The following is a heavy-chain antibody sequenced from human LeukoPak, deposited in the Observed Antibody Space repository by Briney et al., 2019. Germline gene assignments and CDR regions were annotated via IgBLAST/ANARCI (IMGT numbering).Heavy chain of an antibody. CDR1: GFSFSSYE. J-gene: IGHJ6*02. CDR2: ISSSGGTV. Sequence: PGGSLRLSCAASGFSFSSYEMNWVRQAPGKGLEWVSSISSSGGTVNYVDSVKGRFTISRDNAKNSLFLQMNSLRAEDTAVYYCARWFCTSTSCHYYYYGMDVWGQGTTVTVSS. D-gene: IGHD2-2*01. CDR3: ARWFCTSTSCHYYYYGMDV. V-gene: IGHV3-48*03.